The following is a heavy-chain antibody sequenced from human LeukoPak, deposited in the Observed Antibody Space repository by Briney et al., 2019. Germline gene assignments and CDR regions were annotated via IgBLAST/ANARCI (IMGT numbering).Heavy chain of an antibody. J-gene: IGHJ5*02. D-gene: IGHD5-18*01. V-gene: IGHV3-74*01. CDR1: GFTFSSYW. CDR2: VYIDGGTT. Sequence: PWGSLRLSCAASGFTFSSYWMHWVRQAPGKGLVWVSRVYIDGGTTTYADSVKGRFTISRENTRNTLYLQMNSLRAEDTAIYYCTRKWIHDSWGQGTLVTVSS. CDR3: TRKWIHDS.